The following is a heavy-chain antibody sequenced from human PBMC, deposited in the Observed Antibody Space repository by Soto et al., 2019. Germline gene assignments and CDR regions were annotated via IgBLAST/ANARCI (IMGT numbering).Heavy chain of an antibody. CDR1: GFTFSSYS. D-gene: IGHD6-6*01. V-gene: IGHV3-21*01. CDR3: ARDMSEQPVFDY. CDR2: ISSSSSYI. J-gene: IGHJ4*02. Sequence: GGSLRLSCAASGFTFSSYSMNWVRQAPGKGLEWVSSISSSSSYIYYADSVKGRFTISRDNAKNSLYLQMNSLRAEDTAVYYCARDMSEQPVFDYWGQGTLVTVSS.